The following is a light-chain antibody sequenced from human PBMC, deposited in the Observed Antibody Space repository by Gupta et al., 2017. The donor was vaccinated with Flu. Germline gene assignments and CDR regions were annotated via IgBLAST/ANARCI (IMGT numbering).Light chain of an antibody. CDR1: QSLLYTSDKKNY. J-gene: IGKJ2*02. V-gene: IGKV4-1*01. Sequence: IVVTPSPDSTPVSLGERATINCRSSQSLLYTSDKKNYLGWYQQKPGQPPKLLIYWASSRESGVPDRFSGSGSGTDFTLTINSLQAEDVAVYYCHQGASIPSTFGQGTKMEIK. CDR3: HQGASIPST. CDR2: WAS.